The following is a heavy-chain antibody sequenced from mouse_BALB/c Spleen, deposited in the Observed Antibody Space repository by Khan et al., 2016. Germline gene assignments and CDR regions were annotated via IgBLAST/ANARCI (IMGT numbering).Heavy chain of an antibody. V-gene: IGHV3-8*02. CDR2: ISYSGST. D-gene: IGHD1-1*01. CDR1: GDSITSGY. CDR3: ARYDGSSYVRAMDY. J-gene: IGHJ4*01. Sequence: EVQLQESGPSLVKPSQTLFLTCSVTGDSITSGYWNWIRKFPGNKLEYMGYISYSGSTYYNPSLKSRISITRDTSKNQYYLQLNSVTTEDTATYYCARYDGSSYVRAMDYWGQGTSVTVSS.